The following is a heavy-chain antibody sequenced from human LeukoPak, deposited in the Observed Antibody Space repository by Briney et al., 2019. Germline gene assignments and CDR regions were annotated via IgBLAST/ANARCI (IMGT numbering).Heavy chain of an antibody. Sequence: AASVNVSCKVFGYTATNFDINWVRQATGQGFEWMGWMTLNSGRTGYRREFQGRVTMTTDTSTNTAYMELSSLRSDDTAVYYCGRGYAMDVWGQGSTVIVSS. J-gene: IGHJ6*02. CDR3: GRGYAMDV. CDR2: MTLNSGRT. V-gene: IGHV1-8*01. CDR1: GYTATNFD.